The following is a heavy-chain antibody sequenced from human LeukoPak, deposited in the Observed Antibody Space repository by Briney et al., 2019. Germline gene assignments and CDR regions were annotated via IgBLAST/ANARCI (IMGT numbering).Heavy chain of an antibody. D-gene: IGHD2-21*02. CDR3: AREAPCGSDCSFYHDY. V-gene: IGHV3-74*01. CDR2: INADGSAT. J-gene: IGHJ4*02. Sequence: GESLRLSCAASGFTFNNYAMHWVRQAPGEGPVWISRINADGSATTYADSVKGRFTISRDSAKNTLYLRMNSLRAEDTAVYYCAREAPCGSDCSFYHDYWGQGTLVTVSS. CDR1: GFTFNNYA.